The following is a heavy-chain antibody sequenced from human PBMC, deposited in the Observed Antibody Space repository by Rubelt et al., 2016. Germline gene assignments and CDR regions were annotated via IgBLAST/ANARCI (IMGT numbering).Heavy chain of an antibody. V-gene: IGHV4-4*07. D-gene: IGHD3-9*01. CDR2: IYTSGST. CDR3: ARDDILTGYQTFYYYYGMDV. J-gene: IGHJ6*02. Sequence: IGRIYTSGSTNYNPSLKSRVTMSVDTSKNQFSLKLSSVTAADTAVYYCARDDILTGYQTFYYYYGMDVWGQGTTVTVSS.